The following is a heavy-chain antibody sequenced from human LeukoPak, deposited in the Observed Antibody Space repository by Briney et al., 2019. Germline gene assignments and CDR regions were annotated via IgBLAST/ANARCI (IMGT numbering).Heavy chain of an antibody. CDR1: GFPFSRYA. V-gene: IGHV3-30-3*01. Sequence: GGSLRLSCAASGFPFSRYAVHWVRQAPGKGLEWVALRSHDGGIEDYADSVKGRFTISRDNSRNTLYLQMDSLRVEDTAVYYCARGPPYGSRSDFFDYWGQGTLVTVSS. D-gene: IGHD3-10*01. J-gene: IGHJ4*02. CDR2: RSHDGGIE. CDR3: ARGPPYGSRSDFFDY.